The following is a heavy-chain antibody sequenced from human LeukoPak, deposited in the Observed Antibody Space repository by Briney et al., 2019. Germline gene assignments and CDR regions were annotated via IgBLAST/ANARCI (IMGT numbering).Heavy chain of an antibody. V-gene: IGHV1-2*02. CDR3: ARDGDWYSSGWYYFDY. Sequence: PLASVKVSCKASAYTFTGYYMHWVRQAPGQGLEWMGWINPNSGGTNYAQKFQGRVTMTRDTSISTAYMELSRLRSDDTAVYYCARDGDWYSSGWYYFDYWGQGTLVTVSS. CDR2: INPNSGGT. J-gene: IGHJ4*02. CDR1: AYTFTGYY. D-gene: IGHD6-19*01.